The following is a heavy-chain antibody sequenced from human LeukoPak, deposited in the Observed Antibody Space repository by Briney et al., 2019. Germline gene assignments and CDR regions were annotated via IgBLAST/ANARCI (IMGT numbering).Heavy chain of an antibody. D-gene: IGHD3-10*01. J-gene: IGHJ6*03. Sequence: GGSLRLSCAASGFTFSSYAMSWVRQAPGKGLEWVSAISGSGGSTYYADSVKGRFTISRDNSKNTLYLQMNSLRAEDTAVYYCAKDASLQSITMVRGVIGYMDVWGKGTTVTISS. CDR3: AKDASLQSITMVRGVIGYMDV. CDR1: GFTFSSYA. CDR2: ISGSGGST. V-gene: IGHV3-23*01.